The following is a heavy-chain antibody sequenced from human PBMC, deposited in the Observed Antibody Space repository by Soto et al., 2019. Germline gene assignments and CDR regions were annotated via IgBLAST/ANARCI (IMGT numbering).Heavy chain of an antibody. CDR1: GFTFSDYY. CDR2: ISSSGSTI. V-gene: IGHV3-11*01. CDR3: ASFLVRSNLDYMDV. Sequence: QVQLVESGGGLVKPGGSLRLSCAASGFTFSDYYMSWIRQAPGKGLEWVSYISSSGSTIYYADSVKGRCTISRDNAKNTLYLKMNSLRAEDTAVYYCASFLVRSNLDYMDVWGKGTTVTVSS. J-gene: IGHJ6*03. D-gene: IGHD3-10*01.